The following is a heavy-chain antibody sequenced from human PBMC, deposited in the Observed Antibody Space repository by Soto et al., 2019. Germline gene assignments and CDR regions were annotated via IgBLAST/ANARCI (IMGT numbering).Heavy chain of an antibody. Sequence: EVQLVESGGGLLQPGGSLRLSCAASRFTFRNYWTTWVRQAPGTVLEWVANRKQAGSEEYYVDSVKGRLTISKDHAKNSLYLEMNSLRAEDTALYYCARSGTSRTGGFDPWGQGTMVTFSS. CDR1: RFTFRNYW. D-gene: IGHD3-3*02. J-gene: IGHJ5*02. CDR3: ARSGTSRTGGFDP. V-gene: IGHV3-7*01. CDR2: RKQAGSEE.